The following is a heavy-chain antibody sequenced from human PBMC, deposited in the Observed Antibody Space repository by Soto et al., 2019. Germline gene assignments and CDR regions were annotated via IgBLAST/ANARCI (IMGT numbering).Heavy chain of an antibody. CDR1: GYTFTIYG. Sequence: ASVKVSCKASGYTFTIYGISWVRQAPGQGLEWMGWISAYNGNTNYAQKLQGRVTMTTDTSTSTAYMELRGLRSDDTAVYYCARDYYDSSGYYYRYYYGMDVWGQGTTVTVSS. J-gene: IGHJ6*02. CDR2: ISAYNGNT. D-gene: IGHD3-22*01. V-gene: IGHV1-18*01. CDR3: ARDYYDSSGYYYRYYYGMDV.